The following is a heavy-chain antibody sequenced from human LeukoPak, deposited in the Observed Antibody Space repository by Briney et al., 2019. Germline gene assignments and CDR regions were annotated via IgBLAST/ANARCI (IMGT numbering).Heavy chain of an antibody. CDR2: IYSGDST. D-gene: IGHD6-19*01. Sequence: QPGGSLRLSCAASGFSVSSNYMSWVRQAPGKGLEWVSVIYSGDSTYYADSVKGRFTISRDNSKNTLYLQMNSLRAEDTAVYYCARVRHSSFRFRIYYYGMDVWGQGTTVTVSS. CDR3: ARVRHSSFRFRIYYYGMDV. V-gene: IGHV3-53*01. CDR1: GFSVSSNY. J-gene: IGHJ6*02.